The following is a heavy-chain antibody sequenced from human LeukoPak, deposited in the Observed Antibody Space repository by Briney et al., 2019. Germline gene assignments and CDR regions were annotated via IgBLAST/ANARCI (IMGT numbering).Heavy chain of an antibody. D-gene: IGHD3-3*01. J-gene: IGHJ4*02. V-gene: IGHV3-23*01. CDR2: ISGSGGST. Sequence: GGSLRLSCAASGFTFSSYAMGWGRQAPGKGLEWVSAISGSGGSTSYADSVKGRLTISRDNSKNTLYLQMNSLRAEAPASYYCPATLYDFWIGYHGPFDYWGQGTLVTVSS. CDR3: PATLYDFWIGYHGPFDY. CDR1: GFTFSSYA.